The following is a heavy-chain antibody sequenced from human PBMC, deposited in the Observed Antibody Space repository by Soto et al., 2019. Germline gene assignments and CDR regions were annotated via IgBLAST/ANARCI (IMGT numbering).Heavy chain of an antibody. CDR3: AWRGI. V-gene: IGHV3-48*03. D-gene: IGHD1-1*01. Sequence: EVQPVESGGGLVQPGGSLRLSCAASGFTFSGSELNWVRQAPGKGLEWVSYISSSGNTIYYADSVKGRFTISRDNAKNSLYLQMDSLRAEVTAVYYCAWRGIWGQGTMVTVSS. J-gene: IGHJ3*02. CDR1: GFTFSGSE. CDR2: ISSSGNTI.